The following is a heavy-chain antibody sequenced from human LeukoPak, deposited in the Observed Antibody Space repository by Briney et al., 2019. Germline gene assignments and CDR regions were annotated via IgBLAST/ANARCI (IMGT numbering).Heavy chain of an antibody. Sequence: GGSLRLSCASSGFTFSIYAMSWVRQAPGKGLEWVSGSSGSGGGTYYAGSVKGRFTLSRDNSKNTLYLQMNSLRVEDTAINYCVKESSGGADAFDIWGQGTMVTVSS. CDR2: SSGSGGGT. D-gene: IGHD6-19*01. CDR3: VKESSGGADAFDI. J-gene: IGHJ3*02. V-gene: IGHV3-23*01. CDR1: GFTFSIYA.